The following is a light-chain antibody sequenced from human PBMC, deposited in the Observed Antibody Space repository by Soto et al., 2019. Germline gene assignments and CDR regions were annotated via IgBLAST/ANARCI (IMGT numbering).Light chain of an antibody. J-gene: IGKJ5*01. V-gene: IGKV3-20*01. Sequence: EIVLTQSPGTLSLSPGQRATLSCRASQSVSGTYLAWFQQKPGQAPRLLIYGASNRATGIPDRFSGSGSGTDFTLTISRLEPEDFAVYYCQQYNNWPIFGQGTRLEI. CDR1: QSVSGTY. CDR3: QQYNNWPI. CDR2: GAS.